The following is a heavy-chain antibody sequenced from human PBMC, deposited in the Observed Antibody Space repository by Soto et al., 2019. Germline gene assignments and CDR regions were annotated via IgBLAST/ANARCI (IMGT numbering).Heavy chain of an antibody. Sequence: SETLSLTCTVSGGSISSGDYYWSWIRQPPGKGLEWIGYIYYSGSTYYNPSLKSRVTISVDTSKNQFSLKLSSVTAADTAVYYCAREPGYYGSGRQNWFDPWGQGTLVTVSS. V-gene: IGHV4-30-4*01. CDR2: IYYSGST. CDR1: GGSISSGDYY. J-gene: IGHJ5*02. CDR3: AREPGYYGSGRQNWFDP. D-gene: IGHD3-10*01.